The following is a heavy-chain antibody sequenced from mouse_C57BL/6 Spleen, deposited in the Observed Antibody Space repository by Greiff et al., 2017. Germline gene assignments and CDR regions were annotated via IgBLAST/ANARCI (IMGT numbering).Heavy chain of an antibody. CDR1: GYTFTGYW. CDR2: IVPGSGST. D-gene: IGHD2-12*01. CDR3: ARHDSYCTRYFDD. V-gene: IGHV1-9*01. Sequence: VQLQQPGAELMKPGASVKLSCKATGYTFTGYWIEWVKQRPGRGLEWIGEIVPGSGSTNYNEKFKGKATLTADTPSNTAYMQLSSLTTEDSAVYYCARHDSYCTRYFDDWGTGTTLTVSS. J-gene: IGHJ1*03.